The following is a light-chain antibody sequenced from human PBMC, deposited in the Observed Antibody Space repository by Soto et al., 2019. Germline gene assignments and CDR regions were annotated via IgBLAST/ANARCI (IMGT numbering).Light chain of an antibody. CDR2: GAS. CDR1: QSVRSNY. CDR3: QHYGGSPLYT. V-gene: IGKV3-20*01. Sequence: EIVLTQSPGTLSLSPGEGATLSCMSSQSVRSNYLAWYQQKPGQAPRLLIYGASSRATGIPDRFSGSGSGTDFTLTISRLEPEDLAVYYCQHYGGSPLYTFGQGTKV. J-gene: IGKJ2*01.